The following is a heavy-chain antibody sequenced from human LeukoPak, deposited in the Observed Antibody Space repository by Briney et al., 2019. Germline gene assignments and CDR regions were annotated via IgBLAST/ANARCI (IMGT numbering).Heavy chain of an antibody. V-gene: IGHV4-34*01. CDR2: INHSGST. CDR3: ARGFPYYYDSSGY. J-gene: IGHJ4*02. D-gene: IGHD3-22*01. CDR1: GGSFSGYY. Sequence: PSETLSLTCAVYGGSFSGYYWSWIRQPPGKGLEWIGEINHSGSTNYNPSLKGRVTISVDTSKNQFSLKLSSVTAADTAVYYCARGFPYYYDSSGYWGQGTLVTVSS.